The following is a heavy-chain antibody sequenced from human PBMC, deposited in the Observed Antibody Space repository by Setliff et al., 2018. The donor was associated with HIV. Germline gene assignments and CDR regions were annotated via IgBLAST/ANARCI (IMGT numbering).Heavy chain of an antibody. V-gene: IGHV3-30*04. J-gene: IGHJ4*02. CDR3: ARDARYSGYALNY. D-gene: IGHD5-12*01. CDR1: GFTFSSYA. CDR2: ISHDGSSK. Sequence: PGGSLRLSCAASGFTFSSYAMHWVRQAPGKGLEWVAVISHDGSSKYYADSVKGRLTISRDNSKNTLYLQMNSLRAEDTAVFYCARDARYSGYALNYWGQGTLVTVSS.